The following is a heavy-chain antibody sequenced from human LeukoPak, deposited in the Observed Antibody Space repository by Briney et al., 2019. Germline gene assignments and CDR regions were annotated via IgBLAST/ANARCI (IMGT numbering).Heavy chain of an antibody. J-gene: IGHJ6*02. V-gene: IGHV4-30-2*01. D-gene: IGHD5-18*01. CDR1: GGSISSGGYS. Sequence: SSETLSLTCAVSGGSISSGGYSWSWIRQPPGTGLEWIGYIYHSGSTYYNPSLKSRVTISVDRSKNQFSLKLSSVTAADTAVYYCARDSYGSGMDVWGQGTTVTVSS. CDR2: IYHSGST. CDR3: ARDSYGSGMDV.